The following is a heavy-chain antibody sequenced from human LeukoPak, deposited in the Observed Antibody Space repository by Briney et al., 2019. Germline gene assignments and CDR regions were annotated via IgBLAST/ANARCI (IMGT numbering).Heavy chain of an antibody. CDR1: GGSISSGGYS. J-gene: IGHJ4*02. CDR3: ARGRSYEYGDYDY. Sequence: SETLSLTCTVSGGSISSGGYSWSWIRQPPGEGLEWIGEIDPNGTTNYNPSLKSRVIVSEDTSKNQFSLNLNSVTAADTALYYCARGRSYEYGDYDYWGQGTLVTVSS. CDR2: IDPNGTT. D-gene: IGHD3-16*01. V-gene: IGHV4-39*07.